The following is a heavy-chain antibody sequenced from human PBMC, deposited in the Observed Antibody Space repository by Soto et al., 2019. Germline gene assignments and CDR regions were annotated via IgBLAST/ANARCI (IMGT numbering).Heavy chain of an antibody. V-gene: IGHV1-69*12. CDR3: ATTPPVGGYYYYGMDV. D-gene: IGHD1-26*01. CDR2: IIPIFGTA. J-gene: IGHJ6*02. CDR1: GGTFSSYA. Sequence: QVQLVQSGAEVKKPGSSVKVSCKASGGTFSSYAISWVRQAPGQGLEWMGGIIPIFGTANYAQKFQGRVKITADESTSTAYMELSSLRSEDTAVYYCATTPPVGGYYYYGMDVWGQGTTVTVSS.